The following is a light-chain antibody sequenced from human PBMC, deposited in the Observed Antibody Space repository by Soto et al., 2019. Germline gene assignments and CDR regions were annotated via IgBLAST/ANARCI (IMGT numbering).Light chain of an antibody. V-gene: IGKV3D-20*02. CDR2: AAY. J-gene: IGKJ4*01. Sequence: EIVMTQSPATLSVSPGERATLSCRASETVTGKYLAWYQQKAGQAHRLLIFAAYNRATGIPDRFSGSGSGTDFTLTIRSLEPEDFAVYYCKQRSNWFLTFGGGTKVDI. CDR1: ETVTGKY. CDR3: KQRSNWFLT.